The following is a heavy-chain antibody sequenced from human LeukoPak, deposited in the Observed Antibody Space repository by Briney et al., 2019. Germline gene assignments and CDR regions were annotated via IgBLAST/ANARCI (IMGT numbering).Heavy chain of an antibody. J-gene: IGHJ3*02. CDR3: AFDSTYYYDSSDYSLLGGAFDI. Sequence: SVKVSCKASGYTFTYRYLHWVRQAPRQALEWMGWITPFNGNTHYAQKFQDRVTITRDRSMSTGYMELSSLRSEDTAMYYCAFDSTYYYDSSDYSLLGGAFDIWGQGTMVTVSS. D-gene: IGHD3-22*01. V-gene: IGHV1-45*03. CDR1: GYTFTYRY. CDR2: ITPFNGNT.